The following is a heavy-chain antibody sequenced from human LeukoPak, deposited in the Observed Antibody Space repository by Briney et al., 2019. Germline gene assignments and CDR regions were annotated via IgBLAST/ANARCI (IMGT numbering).Heavy chain of an antibody. J-gene: IGHJ4*02. CDR1: GFTFSAYA. Sequence: PARSLRLSCAASGFTFSAYAMSWVRQAPGKGMEWVSAISGCGDTTYYANSVQDRFITPRDNTTNTQYLQMNSLLTADTAVFYCAKRTMVRGDRGYWGQGTLLTVSS. CDR2: ISGCGDTT. V-gene: IGHV3-23*01. CDR3: AKRTMVRGDRGY. D-gene: IGHD3-10*01.